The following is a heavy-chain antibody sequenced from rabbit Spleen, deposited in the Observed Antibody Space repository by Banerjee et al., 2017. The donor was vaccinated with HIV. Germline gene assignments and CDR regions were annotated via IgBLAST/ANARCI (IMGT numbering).Heavy chain of an antibody. D-gene: IGHD4-1*01. Sequence: QEQLVESGGGLVQPGGSLKLSCKASGFDFSVYGLSWVRQAPGKGLEWIGYIDPIFGRTYYASWVNGRFTFSKTSSTTVTLQMTSLTAADTATYFCARDLAGVIGWNFGWWGQGTLVTVS. CDR3: ARDLAGVIGWNFGW. J-gene: IGHJ3*01. CDR1: GFDFSVYG. V-gene: IGHV1S39*01. CDR2: IDPIFGRT.